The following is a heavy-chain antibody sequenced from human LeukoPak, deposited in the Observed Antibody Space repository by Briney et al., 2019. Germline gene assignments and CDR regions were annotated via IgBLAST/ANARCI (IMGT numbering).Heavy chain of an antibody. CDR2: ISYDGSNK. Sequence: GRSLRLSCAASGFTFSSYGMHWVRQAPGKGLEWVAVISYDGSNKYYADSVKGRFTISRDNSKNTLYLQMNSLRAEDTAVYYCAKGAEEQWLEGYFDYWGQGTLVTVSS. CDR3: AKGAEEQWLEGYFDY. J-gene: IGHJ4*02. CDR1: GFTFSSYG. D-gene: IGHD6-19*01. V-gene: IGHV3-30*18.